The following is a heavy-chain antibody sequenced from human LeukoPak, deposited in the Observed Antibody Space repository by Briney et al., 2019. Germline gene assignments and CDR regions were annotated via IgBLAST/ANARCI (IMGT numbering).Heavy chain of an antibody. CDR3: ARGGSADPYNWFDP. V-gene: IGHV4-59*01. D-gene: IGHD6-19*01. CDR2: IYYSGST. Sequence: PSETLSLTCTVSGGSISSYYWSWIRQPPGKGLEWIGYIYYSGSTNYNPSLKSRVTISVDTSKNQFSLKLSSVTAADTAVYYCARGGSADPYNWFDPRGQGTLVTVSS. CDR1: GGSISSYY. J-gene: IGHJ5*02.